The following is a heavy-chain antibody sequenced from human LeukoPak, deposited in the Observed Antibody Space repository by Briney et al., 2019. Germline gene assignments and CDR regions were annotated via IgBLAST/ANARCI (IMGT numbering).Heavy chain of an antibody. CDR2: INPSGGST. CDR3: ARDSSGYDY. V-gene: IGHV1-46*01. CDR1: VYTFTSYY. Sequence: SLKVSCKTYVYTFTSYYMHCVRHAPVHKREWMGIINPSGGSTSYAQKFQGRVTMTRDTSTSTVYMELSSLRSEDTAVYYCARDSSGYDYWGQGTLVTVSS. D-gene: IGHD6-13*01. J-gene: IGHJ4*02.